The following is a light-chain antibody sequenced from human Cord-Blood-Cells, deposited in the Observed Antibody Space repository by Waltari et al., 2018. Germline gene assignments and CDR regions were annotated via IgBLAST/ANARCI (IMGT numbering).Light chain of an antibody. CDR3: QQRSNWT. CDR2: DAS. CDR1: QSVSSY. Sequence: EIVLTQYPATLSLSPGERATLSCRASQSVSSYLAWYQQKPGQAPRLRIYDASNRATGIPARFSGSGSGTDFTLTSSSLEPEDFAVYYCQQRSNWTCGQGTKVEIK. V-gene: IGKV3-11*01. J-gene: IGKJ1*01.